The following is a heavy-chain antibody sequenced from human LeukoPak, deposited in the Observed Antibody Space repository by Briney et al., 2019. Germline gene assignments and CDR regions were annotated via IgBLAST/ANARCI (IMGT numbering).Heavy chain of an antibody. J-gene: IGHJ4*02. CDR1: GFPFNNYG. Sequence: GGSLRLSCAASGFPFNNYGMSWVRQAPGMGLDWVSTISGTGGTTDYADSVKGRFTISRDNSKNTLYLQMNSLRAEDTAIYYCAKVGGAYSDSDYRGQGTLVTVSS. V-gene: IGHV3-23*01. CDR2: ISGTGGTT. D-gene: IGHD2-21*01. CDR3: AKVGGAYSDSDY.